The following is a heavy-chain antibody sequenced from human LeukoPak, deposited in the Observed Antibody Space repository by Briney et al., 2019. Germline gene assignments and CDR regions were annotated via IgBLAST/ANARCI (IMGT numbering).Heavy chain of an antibody. V-gene: IGHV3-15*01. Sequence: GGSLRLSCAASGFTFSNAWMSWVRQAPGKGLEWVGRIKSKTDGGTIDYAAPVKCRFTISRDDSKNTLYLQMNSLKTEDTAVYYCTTLRIQLWLDYWGQGTLVTVSS. CDR3: TTLRIQLWLDY. D-gene: IGHD5-18*01. CDR1: GFTFSNAW. CDR2: IKSKTDGGTI. J-gene: IGHJ4*02.